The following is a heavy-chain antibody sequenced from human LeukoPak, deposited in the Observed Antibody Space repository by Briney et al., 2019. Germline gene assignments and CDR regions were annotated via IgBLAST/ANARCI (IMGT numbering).Heavy chain of an antibody. Sequence: SETLSLTCTVFGGSISSYYWSWIRQPPGKGLEWIGYIYYSGSTNYNPSLKSRVTISVDTSKNQFSLKLSSVTAADSAVYYCARAPRLALDYWGQGTLVTVSS. CDR2: IYYSGST. CDR3: ARAPRLALDY. V-gene: IGHV4-59*01. D-gene: IGHD6-19*01. J-gene: IGHJ4*02. CDR1: GGSISSYY.